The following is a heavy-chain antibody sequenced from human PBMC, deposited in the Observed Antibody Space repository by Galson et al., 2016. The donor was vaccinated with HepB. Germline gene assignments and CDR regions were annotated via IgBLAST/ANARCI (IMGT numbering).Heavy chain of an antibody. J-gene: IGHJ4*02. V-gene: IGHV4-31*03. D-gene: IGHD5-12*01. CDR1: DDSINSGGYY. Sequence: TLSLTCTVSDDSINSGGYYWSWIRQLPVKGLEWIGYVFYSGTTYYNPSLKSRVAISIDTSERQFSLKLSSVTAADTAVYYCARIKHSGYNPGLFFDSWGQGILVSVSS. CDR3: ARIKHSGYNPGLFFDS. CDR2: VFYSGTT.